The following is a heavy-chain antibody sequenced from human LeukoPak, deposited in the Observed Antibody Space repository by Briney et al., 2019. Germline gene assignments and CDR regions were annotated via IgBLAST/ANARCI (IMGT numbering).Heavy chain of an antibody. CDR3: ANFNDYGDYGTGY. Sequence: GGSLRLSCAASGFTFSSYAMSWVRQAPGKGLEWVSAISGSGGSTYYADSVKGRFTISRDNSKNTLYLQMNSLRAEDTAVYYCANFNDYGDYGTGYRGQGTLVTVSS. J-gene: IGHJ4*02. V-gene: IGHV3-23*01. CDR1: GFTFSSYA. CDR2: ISGSGGST. D-gene: IGHD4-17*01.